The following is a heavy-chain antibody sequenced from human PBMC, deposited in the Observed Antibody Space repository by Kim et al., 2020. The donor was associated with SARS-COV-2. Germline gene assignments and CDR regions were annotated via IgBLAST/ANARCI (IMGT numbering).Heavy chain of an antibody. CDR1: GFTFSSYA. V-gene: IGHV3-30-3*01. CDR3: ASGKNPLAGYSSVHFDY. Sequence: GGSLRLSCAASGFTFSSYAMHWVRQAPGKGLEWVAVISYDGSNKYYADSVKGRFTISRDNSKNTLYLQMNSLRAEDTAVYYCASGKNPLAGYSSVHFDYWGQGTLVTVSS. J-gene: IGHJ4*02. CDR2: ISYDGSNK. D-gene: IGHD6-25*01.